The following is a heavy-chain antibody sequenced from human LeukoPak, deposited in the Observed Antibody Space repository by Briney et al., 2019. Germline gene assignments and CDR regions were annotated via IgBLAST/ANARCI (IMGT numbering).Heavy chain of an antibody. D-gene: IGHD5-24*01. CDR2: ISAAGSR. Sequence: PSETLCLTCTVSGSTIGSYSWSWIRLPPGKGLEWVGYISAAGSRHYNAAFKSRVTMSLDTSKNQLSLRLSSVTAADTAVFYCARHRAEMATITDDAFDIWGQGTMVTVSS. J-gene: IGHJ3*02. CDR3: ARHRAEMATITDDAFDI. CDR1: GSTIGSYS. V-gene: IGHV4-4*09.